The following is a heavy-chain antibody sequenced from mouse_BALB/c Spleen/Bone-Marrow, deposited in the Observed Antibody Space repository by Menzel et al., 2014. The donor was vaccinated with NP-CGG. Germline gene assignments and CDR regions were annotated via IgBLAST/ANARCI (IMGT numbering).Heavy chain of an antibody. D-gene: IGHD1-2*01. CDR2: ISSGSSTI. CDR3: ARSLLRLSYAMDY. CDR1: RFTFSSFG. Sequence: EVQLVESGGGLVQPGGSRKLSCAASRFTFSSFGMHWVRQAPEKGLEWVAYISSGSSTIYYADTVKGRFTISRDNPKNTLFLQMTSLRSEDTAMYYCARSLLRLSYAMDYWGQGTSVTVSS. V-gene: IGHV5-17*02. J-gene: IGHJ4*01.